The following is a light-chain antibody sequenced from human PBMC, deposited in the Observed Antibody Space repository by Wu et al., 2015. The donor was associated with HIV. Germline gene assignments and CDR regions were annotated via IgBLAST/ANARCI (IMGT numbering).Light chain of an antibody. CDR3: QQRTNWLGT. CDR2: DAS. V-gene: IGKV3-11*01. Sequence: EIVLTQSPATLSLSPGERATLSCRASENIGSSLAWYQQKPGQNPRLLIYDASNRATGVPARFSGSASETDFTLTIASLEPEDFAVYFCQQRTNWLGTFGPGTTVEIK. J-gene: IGKJ1*01. CDR1: ENIGSS.